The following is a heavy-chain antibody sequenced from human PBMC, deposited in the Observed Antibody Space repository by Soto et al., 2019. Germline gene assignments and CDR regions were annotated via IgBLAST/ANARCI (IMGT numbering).Heavy chain of an antibody. Sequence: GASVKVSCKASGFTFTSSAVQWVRQARGQRLEWIGWIVVGSGNTNYAQKFQERVTITRDMSTSTTYMELSSLRSEDTAVYYCAAGELYYDYVWGSYRYIGGDLSLDYWGQGTLVTVSS. CDR2: IVVGSGNT. V-gene: IGHV1-58*01. CDR1: GFTFTSSA. J-gene: IGHJ4*02. D-gene: IGHD3-16*02. CDR3: AAGELYYDYVWGSYRYIGGDLSLDY.